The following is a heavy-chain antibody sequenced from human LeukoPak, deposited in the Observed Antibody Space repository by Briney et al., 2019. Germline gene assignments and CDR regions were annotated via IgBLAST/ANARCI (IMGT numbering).Heavy chain of an antibody. CDR1: GGAISSGGYS. Sequence: SETLSLTCAVSGGAISSGGYSWSWIRQPPGKGLEWIGYIYHSGSTYYNPSLKSRVTISVDRSKNQFSLKLSSVTAADTAVYYCARGRGYSYGNFDYWGQGTLVTVSS. V-gene: IGHV4-30-2*01. CDR2: IYHSGST. CDR3: ARGRGYSYGNFDY. D-gene: IGHD5-18*01. J-gene: IGHJ4*02.